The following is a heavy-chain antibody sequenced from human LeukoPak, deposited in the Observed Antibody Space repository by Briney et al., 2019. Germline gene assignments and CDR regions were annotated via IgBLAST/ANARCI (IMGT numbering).Heavy chain of an antibody. CDR1: GFTFDNYA. V-gene: IGHV3-23*01. D-gene: IGHD4-17*01. CDR2: ICGSCANT. CDR3: ARDQTPSYGDYVDGYYYGMDV. Sequence: SGGSLRLSCAASGFTFDNYAMAWVRQAPGKGLEWVSTICGSCANTHYADSVKGRFTISRDNSKNTLYLQMNSLRAEDTAVYYCARDQTPSYGDYVDGYYYGMDVWGQGTTVTVSS. J-gene: IGHJ6*02.